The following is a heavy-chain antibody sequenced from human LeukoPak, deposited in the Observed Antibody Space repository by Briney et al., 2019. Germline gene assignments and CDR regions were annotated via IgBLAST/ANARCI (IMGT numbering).Heavy chain of an antibody. Sequence: GASVKVSCKASGYSFTGYHIHWVRQAPGQGLEWMGWININNGGTNYAQRFQGRVTMTRDTSISTAYMELSRLRSDDTALYYCARDGFWGDGYNLYFDYWGQGTLVTVSS. D-gene: IGHD5-24*01. J-gene: IGHJ4*02. CDR3: ARDGFWGDGYNLYFDY. V-gene: IGHV1-2*02. CDR1: GYSFTGYH. CDR2: ININNGGT.